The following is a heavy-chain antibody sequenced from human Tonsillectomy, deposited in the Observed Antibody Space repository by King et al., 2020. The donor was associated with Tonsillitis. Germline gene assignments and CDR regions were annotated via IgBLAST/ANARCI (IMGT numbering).Heavy chain of an antibody. CDR2: ISSSSAYI. CDR1: GFTFSSFS. J-gene: IGHJ6*04. Sequence: DVQLVESGGGLVKPGGSLRLSCAASGFTFSSFSMNWVRQAPGKGLEWVSSISSSSAYIYYAGSVRGRFIISRDNAKNSLYLQMNSLRADDTAVYHCVRGFGDVWGKGTTVTVSS. V-gene: IGHV3-21*01. CDR3: VRGFGDV. D-gene: IGHD3-16*01.